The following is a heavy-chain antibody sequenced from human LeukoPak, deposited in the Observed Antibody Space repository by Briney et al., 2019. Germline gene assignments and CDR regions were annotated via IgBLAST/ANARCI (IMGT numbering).Heavy chain of an antibody. Sequence: SETLSLTCTVSGGSISSSSYYWGWIRQPPGKGLEWIGSIYYSGSTYYNPSLKSRVTISVDTSKNQFSLKLSSVTAADTAVYYCARVPKTYYYDSSGLASFYWGQGTLVTVSS. CDR1: GGSISSSSYY. J-gene: IGHJ4*02. CDR2: IYYSGST. CDR3: ARVPKTYYYDSSGLASFY. V-gene: IGHV4-39*07. D-gene: IGHD3-22*01.